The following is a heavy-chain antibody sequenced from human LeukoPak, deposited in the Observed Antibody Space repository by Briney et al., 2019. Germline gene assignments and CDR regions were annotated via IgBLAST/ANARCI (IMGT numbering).Heavy chain of an antibody. Sequence: PSETLSLTCTVSGGSTSSGSYYWSWIRQPAGKGLEWIGRIYTSGSTNYNPSLKSRVAISVDTSKNQFSLKLTSVTAADTAVYYCARDQEGTTWHKGGFDPWGQGTLVTVSS. J-gene: IGHJ5*02. V-gene: IGHV4-61*02. CDR2: IYTSGST. CDR3: ARDQEGTTWHKGGFDP. CDR1: GGSTSSGSYY. D-gene: IGHD1-14*01.